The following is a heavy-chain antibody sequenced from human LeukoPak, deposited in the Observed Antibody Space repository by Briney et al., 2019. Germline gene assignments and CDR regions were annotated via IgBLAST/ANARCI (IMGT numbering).Heavy chain of an antibody. CDR1: GFTVSSNY. V-gene: IGHV3-11*04. J-gene: IGHJ4*02. Sequence: GGSLRLSCAASGFTVSSNYMSWIRQAPGKGLEWVSYIGTSDTTIYYADSVKGRFTISRDNAKKSLYLQMNSLRAEDTAVYYCARDWRSSGTFDYWGQGTLVTVSS. D-gene: IGHD6-6*01. CDR3: ARDWRSSGTFDY. CDR2: IGTSDTTI.